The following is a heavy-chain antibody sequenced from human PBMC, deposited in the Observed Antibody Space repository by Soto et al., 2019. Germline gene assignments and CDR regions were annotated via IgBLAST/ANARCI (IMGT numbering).Heavy chain of an antibody. D-gene: IGHD1-1*01. CDR2: VYDVDGT. Sequence: GGSLRLSCAASGLTVSGKKYIAWVRQAPGKGLEWVSGVYDVDGTYYADSVKGRFTISRDTSKTIVFLEMNDLRPDDTAVYYCASWLQREHAYDVWGLGTTVTVSS. CDR3: ASWLQREHAYDV. V-gene: IGHV3-53*01. CDR1: GLTVSGKKY. J-gene: IGHJ3*01.